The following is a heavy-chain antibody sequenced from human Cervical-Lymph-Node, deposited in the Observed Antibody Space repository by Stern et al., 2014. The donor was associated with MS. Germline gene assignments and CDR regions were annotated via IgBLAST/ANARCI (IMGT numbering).Heavy chain of an antibody. CDR1: GYIFTNYY. CDR3: ARADREYSSAYYFDY. V-gene: IGHV1-46*03. CDR2: INPSGGST. J-gene: IGHJ4*02. Sequence: QLVQSGAEVRKPGASVKVSCKASGYIFTNYYMHWVRQAPGQGLLWMGIINPSGGSTTYTQTFQGRVTVTRDTSTSTVYMELSSLRSEDTAVYYCARADREYSSAYYFDYWDQGTLVTVSS. D-gene: IGHD3-16*01.